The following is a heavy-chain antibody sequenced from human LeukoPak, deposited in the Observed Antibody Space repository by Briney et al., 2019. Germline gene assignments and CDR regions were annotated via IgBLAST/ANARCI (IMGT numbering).Heavy chain of an antibody. J-gene: IGHJ5*02. CDR2: IIPIFGTA. V-gene: IGHV1-69*13. CDR1: GGTFSSYA. CDR3: AARSNPPLLGWFDP. Sequence: ASVKVSCKASGGTFSSYAISWVRQAPGQGLEWMGGIIPIFGTANYAQKFQGRVTITADESTSTAYMELSSLRSEDTAVYYCAARSNPPLLGWFDPWGQGTLVTVSS. D-gene: IGHD3-10*01.